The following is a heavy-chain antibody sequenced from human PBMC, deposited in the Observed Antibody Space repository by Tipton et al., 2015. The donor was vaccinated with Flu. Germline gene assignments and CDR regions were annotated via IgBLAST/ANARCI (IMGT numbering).Heavy chain of an antibody. CDR1: GYTFISDW. V-gene: IGHV5-51*03. CDR2: IYPYDSDT. Sequence: VQLVQSGAEVKKPGVSLKISCKGSGYTFISDWIGWVRQMPGKGLEWMGIIYPYDSDTRLSPSFQGQVTISADKSISTAYLQWSSLKASDTAMYYCVRRGPRTGDLAYWGQGTLVTVSS. CDR3: VRRGPRTGDLAY. D-gene: IGHD7-27*01. J-gene: IGHJ4*02.